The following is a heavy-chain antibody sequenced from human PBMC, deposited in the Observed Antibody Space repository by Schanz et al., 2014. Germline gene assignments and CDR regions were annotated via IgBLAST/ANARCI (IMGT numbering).Heavy chain of an antibody. CDR3: VRDSFFAFDY. CDR1: GFSLDIFA. Sequence: EVHLLESGGGLVEPGGSLRLSCATSGFSLDIFAVSWVRQAPGKGLEWVSYISSSSSTRYYADSVKGRFTISRDNAKNSLFLQMNSLRAEDTAVYYCVRDSFFAFDYWGQGTLVTVSS. V-gene: IGHV3-48*01. D-gene: IGHD3-3*01. CDR2: ISSSSSTR. J-gene: IGHJ4*02.